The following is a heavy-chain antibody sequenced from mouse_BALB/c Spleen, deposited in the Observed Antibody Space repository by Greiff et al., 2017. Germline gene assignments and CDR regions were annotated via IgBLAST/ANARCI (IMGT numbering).Heavy chain of an antibody. V-gene: IGHV3-2*02. J-gene: IGHJ2*01. D-gene: IGHD4-1*01. CDR2: ISYSGST. CDR1: GYSITSDYA. CDR3: ARRLTGEENYFDY. Sequence: VQLKESGPGLVKPSQSLSLTCTVTGYSITSDYAWNWIRQFPGNKLEWMGYISYSGSTSYNPSLKSRISITRDTSKNQFFLQLNSVTTEDTATYYCARRLTGEENYFDYWGQGTTLTVSS.